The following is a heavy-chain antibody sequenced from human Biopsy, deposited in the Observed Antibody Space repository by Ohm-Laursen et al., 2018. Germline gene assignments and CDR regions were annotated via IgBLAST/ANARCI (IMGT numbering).Heavy chain of an antibody. J-gene: IGHJ4*02. Sequence: SLRLSCAASGFTFSSYAVSWVRQAPGKGLEWVSVISGSGASTDSADSVKGRFTISRDNSKNTLYLQMNILRAEDTAVYYCARRGWGSGSSPFDYWGQGTLVTVSS. CDR3: ARRGWGSGSSPFDY. CDR1: GFTFSSYA. D-gene: IGHD3-10*01. CDR2: ISGSGAST. V-gene: IGHV3-23*01.